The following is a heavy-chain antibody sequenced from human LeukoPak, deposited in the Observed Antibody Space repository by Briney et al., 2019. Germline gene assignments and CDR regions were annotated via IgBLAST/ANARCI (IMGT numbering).Heavy chain of an antibody. CDR1: GFTFSSYW. CDR3: ARYRIGHDYVWGSYRYRYYYYMDV. D-gene: IGHD3-16*02. Sequence: PGGSLRLSCAASGFTFSSYWMSWVRQAPGKGLEWVANIKQDGSEKYYVDSVKGRFTISRDNAKNSLYLQMNSQRAEDTAVYYCARYRIGHDYVWGSYRYRYYYYMDVWGKGTTVTVSS. V-gene: IGHV3-7*01. CDR2: IKQDGSEK. J-gene: IGHJ6*03.